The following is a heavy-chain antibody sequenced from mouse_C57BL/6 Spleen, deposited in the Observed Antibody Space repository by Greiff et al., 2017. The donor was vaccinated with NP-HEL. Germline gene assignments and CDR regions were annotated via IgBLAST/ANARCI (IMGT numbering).Heavy chain of an antibody. J-gene: IGHJ4*01. CDR3: ARSHYDGYPGNAMDY. V-gene: IGHV1-64*01. CDR2: IPPNSGST. CDR1: GYTFTSYW. Sequence: QVQLQQSGAELVKPGASVKLSCKASGYTFTSYWMHWVKQRPGQGLEWIGMIPPNSGSTNYNEKFKSKATLTVDKSSSTAYMQLSSLTSEDSAVYYCARSHYDGYPGNAMDYWGQGTSVTVSS. D-gene: IGHD2-3*01.